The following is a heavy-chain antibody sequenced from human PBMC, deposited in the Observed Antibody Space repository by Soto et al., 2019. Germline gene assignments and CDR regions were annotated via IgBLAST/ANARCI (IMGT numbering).Heavy chain of an antibody. D-gene: IGHD6-6*01. V-gene: IGHV4-34*01. CDR2: INHSGST. CDR3: ARGGSSSGYYYYYGMDV. Sequence: LSLTCAVYGGSFRGYYWSWIRQPPGKGLEWIGEINHSGSTNYNPSLKSRVTISVDTSKNQFSLKLSSVTAADTAVYYCARGGSSSGYYYYYGMDVWGKGTTVTVSS. J-gene: IGHJ6*04. CDR1: GGSFRGYY.